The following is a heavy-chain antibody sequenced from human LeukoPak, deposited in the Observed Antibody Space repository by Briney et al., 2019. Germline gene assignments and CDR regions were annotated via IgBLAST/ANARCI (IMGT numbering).Heavy chain of an antibody. V-gene: IGHV4-59*01. CDR1: GGSISSYY. Sequence: SETLSLTCTVSGGSISSYYWSWIRQPPGKGLEWIGYIYYSGSTNYNPSLKSRVTISVDTSKNQFSLKLSSVTAADPAVYYCARDRGGYCSSGSCYPRFDIWGQGTMVTVSS. J-gene: IGHJ3*02. CDR2: IYYSGST. D-gene: IGHD2-15*01. CDR3: ARDRGGYCSSGSCYPRFDI.